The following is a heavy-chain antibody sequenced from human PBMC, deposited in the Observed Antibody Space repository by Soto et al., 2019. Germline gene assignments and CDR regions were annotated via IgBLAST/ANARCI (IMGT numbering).Heavy chain of an antibody. J-gene: IGHJ6*02. CDR2: INHSGST. D-gene: IGHD1-26*01. V-gene: IGHV4-34*01. Sequence: SETLSLTCAVYGGSFSGYYWSWIRQPPGKGLEWIGEINHSGSTNYNPSLKSRVTISVDTSKNQFSLKLSSVTAADTAVYYCARAAYRGSYYGMDVWGQGTTVTVSS. CDR1: GGSFSGYY. CDR3: ARAAYRGSYYGMDV.